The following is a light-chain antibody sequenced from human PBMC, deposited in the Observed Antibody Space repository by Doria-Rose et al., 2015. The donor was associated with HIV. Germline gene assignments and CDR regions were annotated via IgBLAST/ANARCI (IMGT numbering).Light chain of an antibody. Sequence: DIQLTQSPGSLGMSLGERATLNCKSNQSLLYTSKNYLAWYQQKPGQPPKLLIYWASTRQSGVPARFSGSGSGTDSTLTISSLEAEDVAVYYCQQYYDTPSFGPGTTVDIK. CDR1: QSLLYTSKNY. CDR2: WAS. J-gene: IGKJ3*01. V-gene: IGKV4-1*01. CDR3: QQYYDTPS.